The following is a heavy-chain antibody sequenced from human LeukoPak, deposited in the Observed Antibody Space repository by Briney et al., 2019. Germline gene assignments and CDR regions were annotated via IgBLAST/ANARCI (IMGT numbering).Heavy chain of an antibody. V-gene: IGHV4-59*08. Sequence: SETLSLTCTASGGSISSYYWSWIRQPPGKGLEWIGYIYYSGSTNYNPSLKSRVTISVDTSKNQFSLKLSSVTAADTAVYYCARVGQHDAFDIWGQGTMVTVSS. D-gene: IGHD3/OR15-3a*01. CDR2: IYYSGST. J-gene: IGHJ3*02. CDR3: ARVGQHDAFDI. CDR1: GGSISSYY.